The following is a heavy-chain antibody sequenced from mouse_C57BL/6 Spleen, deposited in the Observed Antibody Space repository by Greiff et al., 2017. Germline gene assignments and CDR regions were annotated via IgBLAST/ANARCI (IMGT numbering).Heavy chain of an antibody. CDR3: ARYLNYYGSSPSYWYFDV. D-gene: IGHD1-1*01. V-gene: IGHV1-55*01. CDR2: IYPGSGST. J-gene: IGHJ1*03. CDR1: GYTFTSYW. Sequence: VQLQQPGAELVKPGASVKMSCKASGYTFTSYWITWVKQRPGQGLEWIGDIYPGSGSTNYNEKFKSKATLTVDTSSSTAYMQLSSLTSEDSAVYYCARYLNYYGSSPSYWYFDVWGTGTTVTVSS.